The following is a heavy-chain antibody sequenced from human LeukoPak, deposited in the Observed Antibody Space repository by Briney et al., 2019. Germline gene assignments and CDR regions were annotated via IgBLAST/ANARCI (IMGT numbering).Heavy chain of an antibody. CDR2: ISAYKGKT. D-gene: IGHD3-22*01. CDR1: RYTLTRYG. V-gene: IGHV1-18*01. Sequence: ASVNVSCKASRYTLTRYGIRWVRQAPGQGLEWMGWISAYKGKTNHAQKLQGRVTMTTDTSTSTAYMELRSLRSDDTGVYYCARSYYYDRSGYSSYFDYWGQGTLVTVSS. CDR3: ARSYYYDRSGYSSYFDY. J-gene: IGHJ4*02.